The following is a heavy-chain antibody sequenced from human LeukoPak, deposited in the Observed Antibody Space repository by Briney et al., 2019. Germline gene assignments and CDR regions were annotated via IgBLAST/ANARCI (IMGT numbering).Heavy chain of an antibody. CDR1: GYTFTGYY. CDR2: INPNSGGT. Sequence: GASVKVSCKASGYTFTGYYMHWVRQAPGQGLEWMGWINPNSGGTNYAQKFQGRVTMTRDMSISTAYMELSRLRSDDTAIYYCTRGYYDSSDFEYFHHWGQGTLVTVSS. CDR3: TRGYYDSSDFEYFHH. J-gene: IGHJ1*01. D-gene: IGHD3-22*01. V-gene: IGHV1-2*02.